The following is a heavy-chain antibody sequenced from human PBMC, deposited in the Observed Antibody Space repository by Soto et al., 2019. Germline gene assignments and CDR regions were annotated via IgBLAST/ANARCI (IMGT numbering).Heavy chain of an antibody. J-gene: IGHJ3*02. CDR1: GFTFTSSA. CDR2: IVVGSGNT. CDR3: AAARPGYCSGGSCYDDAFDI. D-gene: IGHD2-15*01. V-gene: IGHV1-58*01. Sequence: ASVKVSCKASGFTFTSSAVQWVRQARGQRLEWIGWIVVGSGNTNYAQKFQERVTITRDMSTSTAYMELSSLRSEDTAVYYCAAARPGYCSGGSCYDDAFDIWS.